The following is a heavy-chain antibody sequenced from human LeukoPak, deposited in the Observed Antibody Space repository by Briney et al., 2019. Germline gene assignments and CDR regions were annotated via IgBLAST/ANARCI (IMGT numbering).Heavy chain of an antibody. J-gene: IGHJ5*02. Sequence: SQTLSLTCTVSGGSISSGSYYWSWLRQPAGRGLEWIGRIYTSGSTNYNPSLKSRVTISVATSKTQFSLKLSSVTAADTAVYYCARTYYDYVWGRPVDNWFDPWGQGTLVTVSS. D-gene: IGHD3-16*01. V-gene: IGHV4-61*02. CDR1: GGSISSGSYY. CDR3: ARTYYDYVWGRPVDNWFDP. CDR2: IYTSGST.